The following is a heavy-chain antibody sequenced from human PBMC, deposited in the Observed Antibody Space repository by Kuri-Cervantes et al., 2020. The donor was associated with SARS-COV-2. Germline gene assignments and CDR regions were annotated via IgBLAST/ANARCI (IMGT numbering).Heavy chain of an antibody. CDR3: AREAVAGLDWFDP. CDR1: GGSISSHY. Sequence: SETLSLTCTVSGGSISSHYWSWIRQPPGKGLEWIGYIYYSGSTNYNPSLKSRVTISVDTSKDQFSLKLSSVTAADTAVYYCAREAVAGLDWFDPWGQGTLVTVSS. CDR2: IYYSGST. J-gene: IGHJ5*02. D-gene: IGHD6-19*01. V-gene: IGHV4-59*11.